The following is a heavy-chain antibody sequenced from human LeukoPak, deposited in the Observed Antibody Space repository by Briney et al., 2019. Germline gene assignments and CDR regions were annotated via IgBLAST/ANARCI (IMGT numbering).Heavy chain of an antibody. CDR1: GFTFSSYA. V-gene: IGHV3-30*04. CDR3: AREVTMVRGVINHFDY. Sequence: PGGSLRLSCAASGFTFSSYAMHWVRQAPGKGLEWVAVISYDGSNKYYADSVKGRFTISRDNSKNTLYLQMNSLRAEDTAVYYCAREVTMVRGVINHFDYWGQGTLVTVSS. J-gene: IGHJ4*02. CDR2: ISYDGSNK. D-gene: IGHD3-10*01.